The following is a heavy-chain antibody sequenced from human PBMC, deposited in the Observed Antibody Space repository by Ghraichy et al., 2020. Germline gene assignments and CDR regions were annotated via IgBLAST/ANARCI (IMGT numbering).Heavy chain of an antibody. Sequence: GGSLRLSCAASGFTFSSYWMSWVRQAPGKGLEWVANIKHDGSGKYYVDSVKGRFTISRDNAKMSLYLQMISLRDEDTAVYYCARDSVIASGGSDYWGQGTLVTVSS. CDR2: IKHDGSGK. CDR3: ARDSVIASGGSDY. D-gene: IGHD6-13*01. CDR1: GFTFSSYW. J-gene: IGHJ4*02. V-gene: IGHV3-7*03.